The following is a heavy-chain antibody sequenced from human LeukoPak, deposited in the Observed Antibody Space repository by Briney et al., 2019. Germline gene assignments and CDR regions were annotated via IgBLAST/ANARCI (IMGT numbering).Heavy chain of an antibody. Sequence: ASVKVSCKASGYTFINNWMHWVRQAPGQGLEWIGLINPTGTGTLYAQKFQGRVTMTRDMSTSTVYMELSSLRSEDTAVYYCARVAAEVVGVPGAIGFGWLRRDYYYMDVWGKGTTVTVSS. CDR2: INPTGTGT. CDR1: GYTFINNW. CDR3: ARVAAEVVGVPGAIGFGWLRRDYYYMDV. D-gene: IGHD2-2*02. V-gene: IGHV1-46*01. J-gene: IGHJ6*03.